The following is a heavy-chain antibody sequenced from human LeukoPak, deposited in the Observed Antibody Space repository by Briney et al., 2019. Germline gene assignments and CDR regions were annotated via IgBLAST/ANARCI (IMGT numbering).Heavy chain of an antibody. Sequence: SETLSLTCTVSGYSISSGYYWGWIRQPPGKGLEWIGSIYHSGSTYYNPSLKSRVTISVDTSKNQFSLKLSSVTAADTAVYYCARLAFGAPNWFDPWGQGTLVTVSS. CDR1: GYSISSGYY. J-gene: IGHJ5*02. D-gene: IGHD3-3*01. V-gene: IGHV4-38-2*02. CDR2: IYHSGST. CDR3: ARLAFGAPNWFDP.